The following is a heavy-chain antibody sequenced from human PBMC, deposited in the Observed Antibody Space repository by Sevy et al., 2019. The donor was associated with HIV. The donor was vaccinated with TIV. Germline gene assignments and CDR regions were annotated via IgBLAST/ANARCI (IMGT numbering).Heavy chain of an antibody. Sequence: QAGGSLRLSCTASGFTFSNFGMHWVRQVPGKGLEWVTFIRYDGSDKYYAASVKGRFTISRDDSKNTLYLQMDSLRPEDTAIYYCAKDLAGPGRRYFDFWGQGALVTVSS. CDR2: IRYDGSDK. J-gene: IGHJ4*02. D-gene: IGHD6-13*01. V-gene: IGHV3-30*02. CDR3: AKDLAGPGRRYFDF. CDR1: GFTFSNFG.